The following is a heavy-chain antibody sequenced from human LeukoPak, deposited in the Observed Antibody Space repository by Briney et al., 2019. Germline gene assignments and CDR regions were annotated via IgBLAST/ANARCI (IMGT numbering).Heavy chain of an antibody. CDR1: GFTFSSYA. D-gene: IGHD3-10*01. Sequence: GGSLRLSCAASGFTFSSYAISWVRQAPGKGLDWVSTITASTGSTHYADSVKGRFTISRDNSKNTLYLQMTSLRAEDTALYYCAKEGRGSYFNFDSWGQGTLVSVSS. CDR2: ITASTGST. J-gene: IGHJ4*02. V-gene: IGHV3-23*01. CDR3: AKEGRGSYFNFDS.